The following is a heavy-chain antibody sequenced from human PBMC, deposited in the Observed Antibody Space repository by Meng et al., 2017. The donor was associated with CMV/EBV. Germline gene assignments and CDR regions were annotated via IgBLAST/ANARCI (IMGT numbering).Heavy chain of an antibody. J-gene: IGHJ4*02. V-gene: IGHV1-8*01. CDR2: MNPNSGNT. CDR1: GYTFTSYD. Sequence: ASVTVSCKASGYTFTSYDINWVRQATGQGLEWMGWMNPNSGNTGYAQKFQGRVTMTRNTSISTAYMELSSLRSEDTAVYYCARGLQSSIGYGDYEDYWGQGTLVTVSS. D-gene: IGHD4-17*01. CDR3: ARGLQSSIGYGDYEDY.